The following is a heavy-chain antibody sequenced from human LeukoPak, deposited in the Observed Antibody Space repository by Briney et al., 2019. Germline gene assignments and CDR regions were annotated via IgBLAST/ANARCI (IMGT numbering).Heavy chain of an antibody. CDR3: ARAGRYSSGWGDLFDY. J-gene: IGHJ4*02. Sequence: ASVKVSCKAPGYTFTSYGISWVRQAPGQGLEWMGWISAYNGNTNYAQKLQGRVTITRDTSASTAYMELSSLRSEDTAVYYCARAGRYSSGWGDLFDYWGQGTLVTVSS. CDR2: ISAYNGNT. CDR1: GYTFTSYG. V-gene: IGHV1-18*01. D-gene: IGHD6-19*01.